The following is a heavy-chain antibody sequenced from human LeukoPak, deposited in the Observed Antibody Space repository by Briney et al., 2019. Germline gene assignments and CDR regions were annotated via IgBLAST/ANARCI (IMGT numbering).Heavy chain of an antibody. CDR1: GFSVNNIY. CDR3: ARVRGYSDWYFDL. Sequence: GGSLRLSCAASGFSVNNIYMSWVRQAPGRGLEWVSIIHSGGSTYYPDSVKGRFTISRDNSKNTLSLQMSSLRAEDTAVYYCARVRGYSDWYFDLWGRGTMVTVSS. D-gene: IGHD5-18*01. V-gene: IGHV3-53*01. CDR2: IHSGGST. J-gene: IGHJ2*01.